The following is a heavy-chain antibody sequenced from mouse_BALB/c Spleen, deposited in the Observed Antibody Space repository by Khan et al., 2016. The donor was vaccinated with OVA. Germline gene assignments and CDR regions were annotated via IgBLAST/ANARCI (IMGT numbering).Heavy chain of an antibody. D-gene: IGHD1-1*01. Sequence: DLVKPGDSVKLSCTASGYTFTSYWIHWIKQRPGQGLEWIGHIDPASGSTYYNAMFKGMATLTVDTSSSTVYIQLRSLSSEDTALYFCASSNYCGSSLYAMDYWGQGTSVTVSS. CDR3: ASSNYCGSSLYAMDY. J-gene: IGHJ4*01. CDR1: GYTFTSYW. V-gene: IGHV1S41*01. CDR2: IDPASGST.